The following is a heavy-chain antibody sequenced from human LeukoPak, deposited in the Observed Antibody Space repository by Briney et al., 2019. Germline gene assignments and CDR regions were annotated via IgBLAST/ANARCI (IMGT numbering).Heavy chain of an antibody. CDR3: ARGYCSGGSCYHFES. CDR2: VNPNSGGT. CDR1: GYRFSDYY. D-gene: IGHD2-15*01. V-gene: IGHV1-2*02. J-gene: IGHJ4*02. Sequence: GASVKVSCKTSGYRFSDYYMHWVRQAPGQGLEWMGWVNPNSGGTHYAQKFEGRVTMTRDTSISTAYMELSRLKFDDTAVYYCARGYCSGGSCYHFESWGQGTLVTVSS.